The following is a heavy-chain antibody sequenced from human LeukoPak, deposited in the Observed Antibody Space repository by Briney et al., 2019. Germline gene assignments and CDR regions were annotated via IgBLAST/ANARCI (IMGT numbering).Heavy chain of an antibody. CDR2: ISVSGTT. D-gene: IGHD4-17*01. J-gene: IGHJ4*02. CDR3: AKDVKAYGDKADY. V-gene: IGHV3-23*01. Sequence: GGSLRLSCIASGFTFSTHGMSWVRQAPGKGLEWVSAISVSGTTYHADSVRGRFTISRDNSKNTLYLQMNSLRAEDTALYYCAKDVKAYGDKADYWGQGTLVTVSS. CDR1: GFTFSTHG.